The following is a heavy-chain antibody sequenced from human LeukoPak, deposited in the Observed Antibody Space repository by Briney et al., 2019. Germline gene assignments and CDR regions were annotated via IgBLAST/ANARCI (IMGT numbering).Heavy chain of an antibody. Sequence: GGSLRLSCAASGFTFSSYSMSWVRQAPGKGLEWVANIKQDGSEKYYVDSLKGRFTISRDNAKNSLYLQMNSLRAEDTAVYYCARWSLGARDFDYWGQGTLVTVSS. CDR3: ARWSLGARDFDY. V-gene: IGHV3-7*01. CDR2: IKQDGSEK. CDR1: GFTFSSYS. D-gene: IGHD1-26*01. J-gene: IGHJ4*02.